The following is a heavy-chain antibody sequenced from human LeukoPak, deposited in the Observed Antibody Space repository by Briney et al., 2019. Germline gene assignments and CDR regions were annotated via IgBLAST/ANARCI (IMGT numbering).Heavy chain of an antibody. J-gene: IGHJ4*02. CDR3: AKDIFTMVRGVVDY. V-gene: IGHV1-69*05. CDR2: IIPIFGTA. Sequence: SVKVSCKASGGTFSSYAISWVRQAPGQGLEWMGGIIPIFGTANYAQKFQGRVTITTDESTSTAYMELSSLRAEDTALYYCAKDIFTMVRGVVDYWGQGTLVTVSS. CDR1: GGTFSSYA. D-gene: IGHD3-10*01.